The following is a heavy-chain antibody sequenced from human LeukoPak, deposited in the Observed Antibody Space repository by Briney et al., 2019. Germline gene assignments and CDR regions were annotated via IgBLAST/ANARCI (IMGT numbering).Heavy chain of an antibody. Sequence: SETLSLTCAVYGGSFGGYYWSWIRQPPGKGLEWIGEINHSGSTNYNPSLKSRVTISVDTSKNQFSLKLSSVTAADTAVYYCAREYCSGGSCYSGFDYWGQGTLVTVSS. V-gene: IGHV4-34*01. J-gene: IGHJ4*02. CDR3: AREYCSGGSCYSGFDY. CDR1: GGSFGGYY. CDR2: INHSGST. D-gene: IGHD2-15*01.